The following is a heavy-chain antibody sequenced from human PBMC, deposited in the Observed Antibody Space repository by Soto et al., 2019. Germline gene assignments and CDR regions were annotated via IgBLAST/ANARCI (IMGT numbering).Heavy chain of an antibody. CDR1: GFTFSNYA. CDR3: ASPTTEIDY. D-gene: IGHD4-17*01. Sequence: QVQLAESGGGVVQPGRSLRLSCKASGFTFSNYAMHWVRQAPGKGLEWVAVISYDGSHKYYADSVRGRFTISRDSSQNTLYLQMNSLKTEDTAVYYCASPTTEIDYWGPGTLVTVSS. V-gene: IGHV3-30-3*01. CDR2: ISYDGSHK. J-gene: IGHJ4*02.